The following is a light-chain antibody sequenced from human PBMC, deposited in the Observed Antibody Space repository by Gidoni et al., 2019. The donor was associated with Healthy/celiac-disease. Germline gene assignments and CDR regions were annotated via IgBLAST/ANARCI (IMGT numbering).Light chain of an antibody. CDR3: QQLNSYPPAT. V-gene: IGKV1-9*01. J-gene: IGKJ4*01. CDR2: AAS. Sequence: DIQLTQSPSLLSASVGDRVTITCRASQGISSYLAWYQQKPGKAPKLLNYAASTLQCGVPSRFSGSGSGTEFTLTISSLQPEDFATYYCQQLNSYPPATFGGGTKVEIK. CDR1: QGISSY.